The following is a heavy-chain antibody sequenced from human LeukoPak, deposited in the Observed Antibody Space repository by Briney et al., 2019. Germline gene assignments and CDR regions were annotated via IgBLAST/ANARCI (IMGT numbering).Heavy chain of an antibody. CDR1: GGSIISDNHF. V-gene: IGHV4-31*03. CDR3: AREVNRPTDADAFDI. D-gene: IGHD1-26*01. Sequence: SETLSLTCTVSGGSIISDNHFWSWIRQHPGKDLEWLGYIHHSGRAFYSPSLESRLTISLDTSKNQISLKLNSVIGADTAVYYCAREVNRPTDADAFDIWGQGTMVTVSS. CDR2: IHHSGRA. J-gene: IGHJ3*02.